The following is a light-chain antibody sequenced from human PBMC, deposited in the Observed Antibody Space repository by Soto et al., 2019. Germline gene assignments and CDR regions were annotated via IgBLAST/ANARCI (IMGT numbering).Light chain of an antibody. V-gene: IGLV2-14*01. Sequence: QSALTQPASVSGSPGQSSTISCTGTSGDIGSYNRVSWYQQHPGKAPKLIIYEVTDRPSGVSNRFSGSKSGNTASLTISGLQAEDEAEYYCSSYTNINTRACVFGTGTQLTVL. CDR2: EVT. CDR1: SGDIGSYNR. J-gene: IGLJ1*01. CDR3: SSYTNINTRACV.